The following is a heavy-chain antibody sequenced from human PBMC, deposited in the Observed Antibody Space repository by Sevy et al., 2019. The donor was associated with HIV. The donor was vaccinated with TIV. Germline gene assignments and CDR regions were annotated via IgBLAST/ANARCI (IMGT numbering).Heavy chain of an antibody. V-gene: IGHV4-34*01. Sequence: SETLSLTCAVYGGSFSGYYWSWIRQPPGKGLEWIGEINHSGSSNYNPSPRSRATISVDTSKNQFSLKVSSVTAADTALYYCARSYDTSGYYFDYWGQGTLVTVSS. CDR2: INHSGSS. CDR1: GGSFSGYY. J-gene: IGHJ4*02. CDR3: ARSYDTSGYYFDY. D-gene: IGHD3-22*01.